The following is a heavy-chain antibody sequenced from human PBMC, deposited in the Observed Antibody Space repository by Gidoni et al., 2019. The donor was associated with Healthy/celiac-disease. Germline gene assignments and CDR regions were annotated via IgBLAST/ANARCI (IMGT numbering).Heavy chain of an antibody. CDR2: IIPILGIA. CDR1: GGTFSSYA. D-gene: IGHD3-10*01. V-gene: IGHV1-69*09. CDR3: ARDDYYYGSGSYFDY. Sequence: QVQLVQSGAEVKKPGSSVKVSCKASGGTFSSYAISWVGQAPGQGLEWMGRIIPILGIANYAQKFQGRVTITADKSTSTAYMELSSLRSEDTAVYYCARDDYYYGSGSYFDYWGQGTLVTVSS. J-gene: IGHJ4*02.